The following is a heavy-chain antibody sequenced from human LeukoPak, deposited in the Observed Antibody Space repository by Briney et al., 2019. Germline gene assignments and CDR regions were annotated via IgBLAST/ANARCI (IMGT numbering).Heavy chain of an antibody. CDR1: GGSISSSSYY. J-gene: IGHJ5*02. CDR2: IYYSGST. D-gene: IGHD6-13*01. V-gene: IGHV4-39*07. Sequence: SETLSLTCTVSGGSISSSSYYWGWIRQPPGKGLEWIGSIYYSGSTCYNPSLKSRVTISVDTSKNQFSLKLSSVTAADTAVYYCARDWYSSSWYWFDPWGQGTLVTVSS. CDR3: ARDWYSSSWYWFDP.